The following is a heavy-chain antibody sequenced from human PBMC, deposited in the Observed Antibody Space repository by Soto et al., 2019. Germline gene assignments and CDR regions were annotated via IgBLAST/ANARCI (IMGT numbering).Heavy chain of an antibody. V-gene: IGHV3-30*18. D-gene: IGHD6-13*01. CDR2: ISHDGGAT. J-gene: IGHJ5*02. CDR1: GFTFSTSG. Sequence: QVQLVESGGGVVQSGRSLRLSCAASGFTFSTSGMHWIRQAPGKGLEWVAMISHDGGATYYVDSVKGRFTISRDTDKNTLHLQMDSLRPEDTATYYCAKDWGSSGWYNWFAPWGQGTLVPVSS. CDR3: AKDWGSSGWYNWFAP.